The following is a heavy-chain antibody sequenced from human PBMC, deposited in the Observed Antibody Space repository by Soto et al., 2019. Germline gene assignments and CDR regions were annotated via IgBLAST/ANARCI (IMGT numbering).Heavy chain of an antibody. Sequence: PSETLSLTRTVSGGSISSSSYYWGWIRQPPGKGLEWIGSIYYSGSTYYNPSLKSRVTISVDTSKNQFSLKLSSVTAADTAVYYCARPSGITMVRGGTDDAFDIWGQGTMVTVSS. J-gene: IGHJ3*02. V-gene: IGHV4-39*01. CDR1: GGSISSSSYY. CDR2: IYYSGST. D-gene: IGHD3-10*01. CDR3: ARPSGITMVRGGTDDAFDI.